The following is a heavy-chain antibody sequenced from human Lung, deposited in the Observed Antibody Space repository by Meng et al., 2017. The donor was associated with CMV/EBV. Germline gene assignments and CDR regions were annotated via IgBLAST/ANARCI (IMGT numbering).Heavy chain of an antibody. J-gene: IGHJ6*02. D-gene: IGHD6-13*01. CDR2: ISNDGSNE. CDR3: ATVISSYSSTWEYNLYYAYYGMDD. CDR1: GFSFSIYG. Sequence: GGSXRLSCEASGFSFSIYGMHWVRQAPGKGLEWVALISNDGSNEYYADSVEGRFTISRDNSKNTLYLQMNSLRTEDTAVYYCATVISSYSSTWEYNLYYAYYGMDDWXQGTTVTVSS. V-gene: IGHV3-30-3*01.